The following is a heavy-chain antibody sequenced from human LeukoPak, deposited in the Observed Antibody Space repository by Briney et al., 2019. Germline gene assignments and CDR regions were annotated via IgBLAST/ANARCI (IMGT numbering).Heavy chain of an antibody. CDR3: ASGAGGYSYGSYYYYYMDV. J-gene: IGHJ6*03. V-gene: IGHV1-69*05. Sequence: ASVKVSCKASGGTFSSYAISWVRQAPGQGLEWMGGIIPIFGTANYAQKFQGRVTITTDESTSTAYMELSGLRSEDTAVDYCASGAGGYSYGSYYYYYMDVWGKGTTVTVSS. CDR2: IIPIFGTA. CDR1: GGTFSSYA. D-gene: IGHD5-18*01.